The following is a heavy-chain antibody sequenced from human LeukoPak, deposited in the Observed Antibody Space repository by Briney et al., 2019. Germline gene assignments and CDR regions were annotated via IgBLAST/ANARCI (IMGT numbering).Heavy chain of an antibody. D-gene: IGHD1-26*01. V-gene: IGHV3-33*06. CDR3: AKDSSAYSGSYYDY. CDR2: IWYDGSNK. CDR1: GFTFSSHG. J-gene: IGHJ4*02. Sequence: GGSLRLSCAASGFTFSSHGMHWVRQSPGKGLEWVAVIWYDGSNKYYADSVKGRFTISRDNSKNTLYLQMNSLRAEDTAIYYCAKDSSAYSGSYYDYWGQGTLVTVSS.